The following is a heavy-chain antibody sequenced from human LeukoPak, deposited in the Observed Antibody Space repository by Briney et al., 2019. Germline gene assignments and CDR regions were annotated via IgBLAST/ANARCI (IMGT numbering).Heavy chain of an antibody. J-gene: IGHJ5*02. V-gene: IGHV4-34*01. D-gene: IGHD2-2*01. CDR1: GGSFSGYY. CDR3: ARMSPVVVAPGTDRWFDP. Sequence: SETLSLTCAVYGGSFSGYYWSWIRQPPGKGLEWIGEINHSGSTNYNPSLKSRVTISVDTSKNQFSLKLSSVTAADTAVYYCARMSPVVVAPGTDRWFDPWGQGTLVTVSS. CDR2: INHSGST.